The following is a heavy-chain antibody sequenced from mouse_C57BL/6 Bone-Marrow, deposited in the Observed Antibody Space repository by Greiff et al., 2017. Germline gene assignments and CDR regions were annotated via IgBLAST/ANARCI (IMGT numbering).Heavy chain of an antibody. Sequence: VKLVESGGGFVQPGGSLKLSCAASGFTFSDSYMYWVRQTPEKRLEWFAYISNGGGSTYYPDTVKGRFPISRDNAKNTLYLQMGRLKSEDTAMYYCARRIYYYPYYAMDYWGQGTSVTVSS. CDR3: ARRIYYYPYYAMDY. V-gene: IGHV5-12*01. CDR1: GFTFSDSY. CDR2: ISNGGGST. J-gene: IGHJ4*01. D-gene: IGHD1-1*01.